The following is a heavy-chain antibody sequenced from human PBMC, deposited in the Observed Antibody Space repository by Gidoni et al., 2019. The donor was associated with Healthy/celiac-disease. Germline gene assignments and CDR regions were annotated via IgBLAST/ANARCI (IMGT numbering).Heavy chain of an antibody. CDR1: GGSISSYY. Sequence: QVQLQASGPGLVKPSETLSLTCTVSGGSISSYYWSWIRQPPGKGLEWIGYIYYSGSTNYNPSLKSRVTISVDTSKNQFSLKLSSVTAADTAVYYCARYFKFYPLREYYFDYWGQGTLVTVSS. V-gene: IGHV4-59*08. CDR2: IYYSGST. J-gene: IGHJ4*02. CDR3: ARYFKFYPLREYYFDY. D-gene: IGHD3-10*01.